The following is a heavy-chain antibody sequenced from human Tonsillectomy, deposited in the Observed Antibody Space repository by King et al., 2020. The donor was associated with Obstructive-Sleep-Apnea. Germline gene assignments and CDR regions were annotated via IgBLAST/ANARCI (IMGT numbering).Heavy chain of an antibody. J-gene: IGHJ4*02. Sequence: VQLVESGGGVVQPGRSLRLSCAASGFTFSTYAMHWVRQAPGKGLEWVADISYDGCNKYYADSENGRFTISRDNSKNTLYLKMNSLRAEDTAGYYCARELLVSFDYWGQGTLVTVSS. CDR3: ARELLVSFDY. CDR2: ISYDGCNK. V-gene: IGHV3-30*04. CDR1: GFTFSTYA. D-gene: IGHD2-8*02.